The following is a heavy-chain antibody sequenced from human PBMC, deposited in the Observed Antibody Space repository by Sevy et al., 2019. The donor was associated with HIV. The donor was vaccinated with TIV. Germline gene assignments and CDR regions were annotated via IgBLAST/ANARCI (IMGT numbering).Heavy chain of an antibody. CDR1: GGSISNYY. Sequence: SETLSLTCTVSGGSISNYYWSWIRQSPEKGLEWIGYMNYSGSTNYNPSLKSRITISIDTSKNQFSLKLRSVTAADTAVYYCARVGNLNYDSSGHRWFDPWGQGTLVTVSS. CDR3: ARVGNLNYDSSGHRWFDP. CDR2: MNYSGST. D-gene: IGHD3-22*01. J-gene: IGHJ5*02. V-gene: IGHV4-59*13.